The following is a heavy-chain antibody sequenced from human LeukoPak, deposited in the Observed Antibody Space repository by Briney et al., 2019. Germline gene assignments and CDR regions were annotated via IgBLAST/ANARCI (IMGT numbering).Heavy chain of an antibody. Sequence: SETLSLTCTVSGGSISSYYWSWIRQPPGKGLEWIGYIYYSGSTNYNPSLKSRVTISVDTSKNQFSLKLSSVTAADTAVYYCARDRADNWFDPWGQGTLVTVSS. J-gene: IGHJ5*02. CDR1: GGSISSYY. CDR3: ARDRADNWFDP. CDR2: IYYSGST. V-gene: IGHV4-59*01.